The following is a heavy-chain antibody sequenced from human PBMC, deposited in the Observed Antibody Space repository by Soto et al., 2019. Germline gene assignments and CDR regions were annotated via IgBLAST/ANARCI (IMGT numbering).Heavy chain of an antibody. CDR1: GFSLSNARMG. CDR3: ARTENYDSSGYYFV. CDR2: IFSNDEK. Sequence: QVTLKESGPVLVKPTETLTLTCTVSGFSLSNARMGVSWIRQPPVKALEWLAHIFSNDEKSYSTSLKSRLTISKDTSKSQVVLTMTNMDPVDTATYYCARTENYDSSGYYFVWGQGTLVTVSS. J-gene: IGHJ4*02. D-gene: IGHD3-22*01. V-gene: IGHV2-26*01.